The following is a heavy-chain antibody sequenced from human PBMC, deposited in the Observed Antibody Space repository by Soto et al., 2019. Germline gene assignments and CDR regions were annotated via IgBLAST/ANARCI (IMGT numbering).Heavy chain of an antibody. D-gene: IGHD4-17*01. V-gene: IGHV3-9*01. J-gene: IGHJ4*02. CDR2: ISWNSGSI. CDR3: AKDRGDTVTILHYFDY. CDR1: GFTFDDYA. Sequence: GGSLRLSCAASGFTFDDYAMHWVRQAPGKGLEWVSGISWNSGSIGYADSVKGRFTISRDNAKNSLYLQMNSLRAEDTALYYCAKDRGDTVTILHYFDYWGQGTLVTVSS.